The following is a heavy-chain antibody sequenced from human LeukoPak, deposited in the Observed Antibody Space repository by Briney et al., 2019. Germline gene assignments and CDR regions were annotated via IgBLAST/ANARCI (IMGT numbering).Heavy chain of an antibody. D-gene: IGHD4-17*01. J-gene: IGHJ5*02. CDR2: INPDGGNT. V-gene: IGHV1-46*01. Sequence: GASVKVSCKASGYTFTNSYIHWVRQAPGQVLEWMGLINPDGGNTNYAQNFQGRVTLTRDTSTSTVYMELSSLRSEDTAIYYCARGPPTVATWGQGTLVTVSS. CDR1: GYTFTNSY. CDR3: ARGPPTVAT.